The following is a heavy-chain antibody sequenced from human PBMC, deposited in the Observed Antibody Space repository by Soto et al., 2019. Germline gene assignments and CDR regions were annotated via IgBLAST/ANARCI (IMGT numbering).Heavy chain of an antibody. CDR2: ISGSGGST. CDR1: GFTFSSYA. V-gene: IGHV3-23*01. CDR3: AKRRYSGYEEQLGPYYFDY. D-gene: IGHD5-12*01. J-gene: IGHJ4*02. Sequence: EVQLLESGGGLVQPGGSLRLSCAASGFTFSSYAMSWVRQAPGKGLEWVSAISGSGGSTYYADSVKGRFTITRDNSKNPRNLQMTGLRAEDTAVYYCAKRRYSGYEEQLGPYYFDYWGQGTLVTVSS.